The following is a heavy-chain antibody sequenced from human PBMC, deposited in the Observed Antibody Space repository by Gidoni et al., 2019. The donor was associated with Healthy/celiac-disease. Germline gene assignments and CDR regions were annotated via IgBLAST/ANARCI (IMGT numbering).Heavy chain of an antibody. Sequence: EVQLVESGGGLVQPGGSLILSCAASGFTVSSNYMSWVRQAPGKGLEWVSDIYSGGSTYYADSVKGRFTISRDNSKNTLYLQMNSLRAEDTAVYYCARVIRISDAFDIWGQGTMVTVSS. J-gene: IGHJ3*02. D-gene: IGHD3-16*02. CDR1: GFTVSSNY. CDR2: IYSGGST. V-gene: IGHV3-66*02. CDR3: ARVIRISDAFDI.